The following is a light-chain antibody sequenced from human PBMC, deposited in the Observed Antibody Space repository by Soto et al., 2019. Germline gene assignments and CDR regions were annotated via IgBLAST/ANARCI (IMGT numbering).Light chain of an antibody. CDR3: QQYGSSSIT. Sequence: EIVLTQSPATLALSPCEGAALSSRASQSVSSYLAWYQQKPGQAPRLLIYDASNRATGIPARFSGSGSGTDFTLTISRLEPEDFAVYYCQQYGSSSITFGQGTRLEIK. J-gene: IGKJ5*01. V-gene: IGKV3-11*01. CDR1: QSVSSY. CDR2: DAS.